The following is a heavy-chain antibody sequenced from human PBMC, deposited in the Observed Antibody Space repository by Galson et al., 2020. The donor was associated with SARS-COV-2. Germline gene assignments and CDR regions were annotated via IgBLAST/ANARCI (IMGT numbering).Heavy chain of an antibody. V-gene: IGHV4-34*01. CDR1: GGSLGGNY. CDR2: INHSGST. CDR3: ARKGWKVFYYYYGMDV. D-gene: IGHD1-1*01. J-gene: IGHJ6*02. Sequence: SETLSLTCAVYGGSLGGNYWSWIRQPPGKGLEWIGEINHSGSTNYNPSLKSRVTISVDTSKNQLSLKVSSVIAADTAVYYCARKGWKVFYYYYGMDVWGQGTTVTVSS.